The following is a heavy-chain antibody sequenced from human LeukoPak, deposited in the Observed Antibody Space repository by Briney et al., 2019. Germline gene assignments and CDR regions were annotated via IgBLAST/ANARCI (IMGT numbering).Heavy chain of an antibody. CDR1: GGSFSGYY. J-gene: IGHJ4*02. Sequence: SETLSLTCAVYGGSFSGYYWSWIRQPPGKGLEWIGEINHSGSTNYHPSLKSRVTISVDTSKNQFSLKLSSVTAADTAVYYCARGDPPSGYSSGWYGKEVLYFDYWGQGTLVTVSS. V-gene: IGHV4-34*01. CDR2: INHSGST. CDR3: ARGDPPSGYSSGWYGKEVLYFDY. D-gene: IGHD6-19*01.